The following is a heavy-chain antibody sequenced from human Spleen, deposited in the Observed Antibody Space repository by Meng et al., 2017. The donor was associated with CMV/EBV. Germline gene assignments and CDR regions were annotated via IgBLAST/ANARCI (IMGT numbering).Heavy chain of an antibody. CDR1: GYTFIAYY. J-gene: IGHJ5*02. D-gene: IGHD3-3*01. CDR3: ARHLNDFWSGYLNWFDP. V-gene: IGHV1-2*02. CDR2: INPNSGGT. Sequence: ASVKVSCKASGYTFIAYYIHWVRQAPGQGLEWMGWINPNSGGTNLSQQFQGRVTMTRDTSISTAYMELSRLRSDDTAVYYCARHLNDFWSGYLNWFDPWGQGTLVTVSS.